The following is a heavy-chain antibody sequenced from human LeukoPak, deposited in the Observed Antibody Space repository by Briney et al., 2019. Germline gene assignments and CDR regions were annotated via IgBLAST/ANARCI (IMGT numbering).Heavy chain of an antibody. CDR1: GYTFTSYD. D-gene: IGHD2-2*01. Sequence: ASVKVSCKASGYTFTSYDINWVRQAPGQGLEWMGWINPNSGGTNYAQKFQGRVTMTRDTSISTAYMELSRLRSDDTAVYYCAREFGDIVVVPAAPYMDVWGKGTTVTVSS. CDR3: AREFGDIVVVPAAPYMDV. V-gene: IGHV1-2*02. CDR2: INPNSGGT. J-gene: IGHJ6*03.